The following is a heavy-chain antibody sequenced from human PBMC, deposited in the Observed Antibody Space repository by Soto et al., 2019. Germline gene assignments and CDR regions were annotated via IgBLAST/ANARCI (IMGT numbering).Heavy chain of an antibody. CDR1: GDSIISSDFY. Sequence: PSETLSLTFTVSGDSIISSDFYWGWVRQPPGKGLEWIGSIFYLGSSYYNPSLKSRVTMSVDTSKNQFSLRLRSVTAADTALYLCARQSLALSKNNWFHXWGQGIMVTVSX. V-gene: IGHV4-39*01. CDR3: ARQSLALSKNNWFHX. J-gene: IGHJ5*02. CDR2: IFYLGSS. D-gene: IGHD3-3*02.